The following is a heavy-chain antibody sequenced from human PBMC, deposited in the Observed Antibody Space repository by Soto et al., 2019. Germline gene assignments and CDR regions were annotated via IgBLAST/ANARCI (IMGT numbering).Heavy chain of an antibody. CDR3: ASGVLIFGVVTPYYYGMDV. CDR1: GYTFTSYA. J-gene: IGHJ6*02. D-gene: IGHD3-3*01. V-gene: IGHV1-3*01. Sequence: ASVKVSCKASGYTFTSYAMHWVRQAPGQRLEWMGWINAGNGNTKYSQKFQGRVTITRDTSASTAYMELSSLRSEDTAVYYCASGVLIFGVVTPYYYGMDVWGQGTTVTVSS. CDR2: INAGNGNT.